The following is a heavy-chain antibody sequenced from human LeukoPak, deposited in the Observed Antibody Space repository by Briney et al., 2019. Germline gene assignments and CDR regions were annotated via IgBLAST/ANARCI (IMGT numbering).Heavy chain of an antibody. D-gene: IGHD1-26*01. CDR3: ARISGSRAWDFDY. J-gene: IGHJ4*02. V-gene: IGHV3-23*01. CDR1: AFTFSSYA. Sequence: GESLRLSCAASAFTFSSYAMSWVRQAPGKGLEWVSTIHGSSDTTYYADSVKGRFTISRDNSKNTLFLQMNSLRAEDTAVYYCARISGSRAWDFDYWGQGTLVTVSS. CDR2: IHGSSDTT.